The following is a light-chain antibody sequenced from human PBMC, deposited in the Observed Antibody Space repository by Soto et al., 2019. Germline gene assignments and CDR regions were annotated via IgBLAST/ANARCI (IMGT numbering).Light chain of an antibody. Sequence: DIVMTQSPDSLAVSLGERATINCKSSQSVLYSSNNKNYLAWYQQKPGQPPKLLIYWASTRESGVPDRFSGSGSGTDCTITISSLQDEDVAVYYCQQYYSTPWTFGQGTKVEIK. V-gene: IGKV4-1*01. CDR3: QQYYSTPWT. CDR1: QSVLYSSNNKNY. J-gene: IGKJ1*01. CDR2: WAS.